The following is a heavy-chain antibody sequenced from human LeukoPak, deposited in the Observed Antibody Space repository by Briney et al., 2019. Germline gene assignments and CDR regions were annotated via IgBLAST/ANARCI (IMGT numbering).Heavy chain of an antibody. V-gene: IGHV1-58*01. CDR3: AASPDYYDSSGYSYYFDY. J-gene: IGHJ4*02. D-gene: IGHD3-22*01. Sequence: SVKVSCKASGFTFTSSAVQWVRQARGQRLEWVEWIVVGSGNTNYAQKFQERVTITRDMSTSTAYMELSSLRSEDTAVYYCAASPDYYDSSGYSYYFDYWGQGTLVTVSS. CDR2: IVVGSGNT. CDR1: GFTFTSSA.